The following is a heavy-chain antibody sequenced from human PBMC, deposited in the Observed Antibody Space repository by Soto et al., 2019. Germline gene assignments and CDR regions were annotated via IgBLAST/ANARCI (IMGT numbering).Heavy chain of an antibody. Sequence: GGSLRLSCAASGFTFSSFAMSWVRQAPGKGLEWVSGISGSGGSTYYADSVKGRFTISRDNSKNTLYLQMNSLRVEDTAVYYCAKVATWASMYMDVWGKGTTVTVSS. CDR2: ISGSGGST. V-gene: IGHV3-23*01. J-gene: IGHJ6*03. CDR1: GFTFSSFA. D-gene: IGHD2-2*01. CDR3: AKVATWASMYMDV.